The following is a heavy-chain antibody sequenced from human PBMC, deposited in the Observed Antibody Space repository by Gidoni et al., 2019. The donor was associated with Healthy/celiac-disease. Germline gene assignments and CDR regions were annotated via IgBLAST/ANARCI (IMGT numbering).Heavy chain of an antibody. CDR2: INPSSGGT. Sequence: QVQLVQSGAEVKKPGASVKVSCKASGYIFTGYYMHWVRQAPGQGLEWMGRINPSSGGTNYAQKFQGRVPMTRDTSISTAYMELSRLRSDDTAVYYCARARVIATRAYCYYMDVWGKGTTVTVSS. CDR3: ARARVIATRAYCYYMDV. V-gene: IGHV1-2*06. D-gene: IGHD2-2*01. J-gene: IGHJ6*03. CDR1: GYIFTGYY.